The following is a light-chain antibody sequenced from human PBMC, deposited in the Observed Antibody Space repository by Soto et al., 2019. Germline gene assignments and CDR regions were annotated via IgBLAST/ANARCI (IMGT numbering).Light chain of an antibody. V-gene: IGKV1-33*01. CDR3: QQYDDLLS. CDR1: QDIAKY. CDR2: DAS. J-gene: IGKJ4*01. Sequence: DIQMTQSPSSVSASVGDRVTITCQASQDIAKYLNWYQQKPGNAPKLLIYDASELHAGVPSRFSGSGSGTDFTFTISSVKPEDFATYYCQQYDDLLSFGGGTKVEIK.